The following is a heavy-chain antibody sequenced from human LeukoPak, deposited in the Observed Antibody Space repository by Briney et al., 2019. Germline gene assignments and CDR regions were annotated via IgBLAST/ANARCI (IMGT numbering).Heavy chain of an antibody. D-gene: IGHD6-6*01. CDR2: ISGSGGST. Sequence: GGSLRLSCAASGFTFSSYARSWVRQAPGKGLEWVSAISGSGGSTYYADSVKGRFTISRDNSKNTLYLQMNSLRAEDTAVYYCARRIAARPDWFDPWGQGTLVTVSS. CDR3: ARRIAARPDWFDP. V-gene: IGHV3-23*01. J-gene: IGHJ5*02. CDR1: GFTFSSYA.